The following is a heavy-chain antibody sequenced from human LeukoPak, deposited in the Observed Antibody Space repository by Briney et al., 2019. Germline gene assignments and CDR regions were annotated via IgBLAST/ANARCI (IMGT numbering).Heavy chain of an antibody. J-gene: IGHJ4*02. Sequence: GGPLQISCQGSGSRFTNYWIGWVRQLPGKGLEWMGIIYPGDSDTRYIPSFQGQVTISADKSISTAYLQWSSLKASDTAMYYCARRVDSYWFFDYWGQGTLVTVSS. CDR2: IYPGDSDT. CDR3: ARRVDSYWFFDY. V-gene: IGHV5-51*01. D-gene: IGHD1-26*01. CDR1: GSRFTNYW.